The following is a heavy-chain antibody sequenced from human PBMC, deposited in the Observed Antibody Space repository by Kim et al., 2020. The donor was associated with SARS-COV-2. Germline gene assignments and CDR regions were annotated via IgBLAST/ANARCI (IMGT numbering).Heavy chain of an antibody. CDR3: ARAYYASNMGVDY. D-gene: IGHD3-10*01. V-gene: IGHV1-18*01. CDR1: GYTFDNYI. J-gene: IGHJ4*02. Sequence: ASVKVSCKASGYTFDNYIINWVRQAPGQGLEWMGRNSAYNGHTSSALKFHDRVTMTTDTSTTTAYMELRRLRSDDTAVYYCARAYYASNMGVDYWGQGTL. CDR2: NSAYNGHT.